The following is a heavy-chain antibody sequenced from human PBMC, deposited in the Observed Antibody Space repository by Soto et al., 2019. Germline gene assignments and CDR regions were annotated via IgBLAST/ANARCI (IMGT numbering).Heavy chain of an antibody. J-gene: IGHJ5*02. CDR3: ARAQGFTWFDP. V-gene: IGHV4-31*03. CDR1: GGSISSGGDY. CDR2: IYYRGIT. Sequence: SVTLSLTCTVSGGSISSGGDYWSWIRQHPGKCLEWIGYIYYRGITYYNPSLKSRVTRSVDTSKNQFSLKLSSVTAADTAVYYCARAQGFTWFDPWGQGTLVPVSS.